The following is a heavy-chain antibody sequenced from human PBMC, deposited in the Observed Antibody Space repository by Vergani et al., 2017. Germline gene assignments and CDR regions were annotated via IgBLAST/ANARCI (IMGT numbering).Heavy chain of an antibody. D-gene: IGHD3-3*01. CDR1: GGSVSSGSYY. V-gene: IGHV4-61*01. Sequence: QVQLQESGPGLVKPSETLSLTCTVSGGSVSSGSYYWSWIRQPPGKGLEWIGYIYYSGSTNYNPSLKSRVTISVDTSKNQFSLKLSSVTAADTAVYYCAREIGASVRXLQPWGRGTLVTVSS. CDR2: IYYSGST. J-gene: IGHJ2*01. CDR3: AREIGASVRXLQP.